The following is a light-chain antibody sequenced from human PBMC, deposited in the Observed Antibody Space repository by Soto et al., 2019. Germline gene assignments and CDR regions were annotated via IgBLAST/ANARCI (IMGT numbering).Light chain of an antibody. CDR2: EVS. V-gene: IGLV2-14*03. J-gene: IGLJ1*01. Sequence: QSVLTQPASVSGYPGQSITVSCTGTSSDVGGYNSVSWYQQHPGKPPKLIIYEVSNRPSGVSDRFSGSKSGNTASLTISGLQAEDEADYYCSSYTSTSSYVFATGTKVTVL. CDR1: SSDVGGYNS. CDR3: SSYTSTSSYV.